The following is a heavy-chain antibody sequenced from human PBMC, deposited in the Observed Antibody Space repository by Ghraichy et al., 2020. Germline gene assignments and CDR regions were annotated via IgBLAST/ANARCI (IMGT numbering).Heavy chain of an antibody. CDR1: GFTFSGYS. J-gene: IGHJ6*02. CDR3: ARGSKVVRFYYYDGMDV. Sequence: GGSLNISCVGSGFTFSGYSMNWVRQSPGKGLEWVSYITSSSRNIFYADSVKGRFTISRDNAQNSLYLQMNSLRDEDPAVYYCARGSKVVRFYYYDGMDVWGQGTTVTVSS. CDR2: ITSSSRNI. V-gene: IGHV3-48*02. D-gene: IGHD4-23*01.